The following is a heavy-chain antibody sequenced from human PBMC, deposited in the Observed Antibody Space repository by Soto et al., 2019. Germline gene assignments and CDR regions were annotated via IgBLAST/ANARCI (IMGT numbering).Heavy chain of an antibody. J-gene: IGHJ5*02. V-gene: IGHV3-33*01. Sequence: QVQLVESGGGVVQPGRSLRLSCAASGFTFSSYGMHWVRQAPGKGLEWVAVIWYDGSNKYYADSVKGRFTISRDNSKNTLYLQMNSLRAEDTAVYYCARAAWLGCTNGVCSPWGWFDPWGQGTLVTVSS. D-gene: IGHD2-8*01. CDR2: IWYDGSNK. CDR1: GFTFSSYG. CDR3: ARAAWLGCTNGVCSPWGWFDP.